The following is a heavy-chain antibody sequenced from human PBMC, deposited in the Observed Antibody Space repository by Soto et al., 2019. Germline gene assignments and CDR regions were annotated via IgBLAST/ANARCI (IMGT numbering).Heavy chain of an antibody. CDR2: IYSGGST. Sequence: GGSLRLSCAASGFTVSSNYMSWVRQAPGKGLEWVSVIYSGGSTYYADSVKGRFTISRDNSKNTLYPQMNSLRAEDTAVYYCARGSRQWLTDEKVYYMDVWGKGTTVTVSS. D-gene: IGHD6-19*01. CDR1: GFTVSSNY. J-gene: IGHJ6*03. V-gene: IGHV3-66*01. CDR3: ARGSRQWLTDEKVYYMDV.